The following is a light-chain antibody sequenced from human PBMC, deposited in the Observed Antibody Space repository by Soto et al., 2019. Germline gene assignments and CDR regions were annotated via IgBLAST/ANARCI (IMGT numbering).Light chain of an antibody. CDR1: SSNIGAGYD. CDR3: QSYDSSLSV. J-gene: IGLJ3*02. Sequence: QLLLTQPPSVSGAPGQRVTISCTGSSSNIGAGYDVHWYQQLPGTVPKLLIYGNSNRPSGVPDRFSGSKSGTSASLAISGLQAEDEADYYCQSYDSSLSVFGGGTKLTVL. CDR2: GNS. V-gene: IGLV1-40*01.